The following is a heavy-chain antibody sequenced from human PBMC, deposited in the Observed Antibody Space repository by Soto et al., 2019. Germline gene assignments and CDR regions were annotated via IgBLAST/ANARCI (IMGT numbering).Heavy chain of an antibody. CDR3: ARAGSYSSGWYSYYGMDV. CDR1: GYTFTGYY. V-gene: IGHV1-2*04. J-gene: IGHJ6*02. CDR2: INPNSGGT. D-gene: IGHD6-19*01. Sequence: ASVKVSCKASGYTFTGYYMHWVRQAPGQGLEWMGWINPNSGGTNYAQKFQGWATMTRDTSISTAYMELSRLRSDDTAVYYCARAGSYSSGWYSYYGMDVWGQGTTVTVSS.